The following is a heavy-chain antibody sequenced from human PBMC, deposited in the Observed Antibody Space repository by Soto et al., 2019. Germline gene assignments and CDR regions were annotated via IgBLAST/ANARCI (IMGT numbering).Heavy chain of an antibody. V-gene: IGHV3-73*02. CDR1: GFTFSGSV. D-gene: IGHD1-26*01. Sequence: EVQLVESGGGWVQPGGSLKLSCAASGFTFSGSVIHWVRQASGKGLEWVGRIRTKANSYATAYAVSVKGRFTVSRDDSENTAYLQMDSLKPDDTAVYYCTRTGGYSGRYQEFDQWGQGTLVTVSS. CDR3: TRTGGYSGRYQEFDQ. J-gene: IGHJ4*02. CDR2: IRTKANSYAT.